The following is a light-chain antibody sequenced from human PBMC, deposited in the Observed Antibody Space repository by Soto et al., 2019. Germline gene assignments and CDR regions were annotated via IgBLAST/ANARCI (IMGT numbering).Light chain of an antibody. V-gene: IGKV3-20*01. Sequence: EIVLTQSPGILSLSPGERATLSCRASQSLTNNYFAWYQQKTGRAPRLLMFDASNTATDIPDRFSGSGSGTDFTLTIGRLAPEHFAVYYYQQFGSLGTFGQGTKVDIK. CDR1: QSLTNNY. CDR3: QQFGSLGT. CDR2: DAS. J-gene: IGKJ1*01.